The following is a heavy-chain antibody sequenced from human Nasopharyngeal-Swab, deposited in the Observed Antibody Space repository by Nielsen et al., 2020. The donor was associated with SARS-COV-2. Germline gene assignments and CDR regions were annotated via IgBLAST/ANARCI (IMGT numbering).Heavy chain of an antibody. Sequence: SETLSLTCTVSGGSISSYYWSWIRQPPGKGLEWIGYIYYSGSTNYNPSLKSRVTISVDTSKNQFSLKLSSVTAADTAVYYCARGSDYDFWSGDLFDPWGQGTLVTVSS. V-gene: IGHV4-59*01. CDR1: GGSISSYY. CDR2: IYYSGST. D-gene: IGHD3-3*01. CDR3: ARGSDYDFWSGDLFDP. J-gene: IGHJ5*02.